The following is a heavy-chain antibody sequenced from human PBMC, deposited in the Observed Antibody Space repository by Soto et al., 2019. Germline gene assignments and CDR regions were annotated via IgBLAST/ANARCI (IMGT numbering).Heavy chain of an antibody. CDR3: ASGRYCSSTSCPRSWFDP. J-gene: IGHJ5*02. CDR2: IYYSGST. D-gene: IGHD2-2*01. CDR1: GGSISSYY. V-gene: IGHV4-59*01. Sequence: QVQLQESGPGLVKPSETLSLTCTVSGGSISSYYWSWIRQPPGKGLVWIGYIYYSGSTNYNPSLKSRVTISVDTSKNQFSLKLSSVTAADTAVYYCASGRYCSSTSCPRSWFDPWGQGTLVTVSS.